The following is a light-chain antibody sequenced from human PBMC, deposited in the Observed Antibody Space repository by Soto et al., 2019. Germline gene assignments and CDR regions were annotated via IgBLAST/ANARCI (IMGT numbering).Light chain of an antibody. J-gene: IGLJ3*02. CDR2: EVS. V-gene: IGLV2-14*01. CDR1: SSDVGAYNY. Sequence: QSALTQPASESGSPGQSITISCTGTSSDVGAYNYVSWYQQHPGKAPKLMIYEVSNRPSGVSNRFSGSKSGNTASLTISGLQAEDEGDYYCSSYTSGSTWVFGGGTKLTVL. CDR3: SSYTSGSTWV.